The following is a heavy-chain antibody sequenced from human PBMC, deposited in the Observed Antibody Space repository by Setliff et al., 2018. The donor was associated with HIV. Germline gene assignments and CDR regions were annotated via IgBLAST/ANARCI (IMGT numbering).Heavy chain of an antibody. Sequence: SVKVSCKASGGTFSSYAISWVRQAPGQGLEWMGGIIPIFGTANYAQKFQGRVTITTDESTNTAYMELSSLRSEDTAIYYCARPAVLISTDYYYYMDVWGQGTTVTVSS. V-gene: IGHV1-69*05. CDR1: GGTFSSYA. CDR2: IIPIFGTA. J-gene: IGHJ6*02. CDR3: ARPAVLISTDYYYYMDV. D-gene: IGHD6-19*01.